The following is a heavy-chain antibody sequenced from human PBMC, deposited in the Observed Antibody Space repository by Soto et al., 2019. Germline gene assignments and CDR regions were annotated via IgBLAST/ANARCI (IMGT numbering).Heavy chain of an antibody. CDR2: ISYDGSNK. CDR1: GFTFGSYA. V-gene: IGHV3-30-3*01. CDR3: AGTYSYGKRTGYYYYGMDV. D-gene: IGHD5-18*01. Sequence: LRLSCAASGFTFGSYAMHWVRQAPGKGLESVAVISYDGSNKYYADSVKGRFTISRDNSKNTLYLQMNSLRAEDTAVYYCAGTYSYGKRTGYYYYGMDVWGQGTTVTVSS. J-gene: IGHJ6*02.